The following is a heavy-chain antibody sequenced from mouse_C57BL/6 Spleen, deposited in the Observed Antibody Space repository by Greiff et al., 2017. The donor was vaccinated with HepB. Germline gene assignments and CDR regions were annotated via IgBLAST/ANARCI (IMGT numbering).Heavy chain of an antibody. J-gene: IGHJ2*01. CDR2: IHPNSGSA. D-gene: IGHD2-3*01. V-gene: IGHV1-64*01. CDR1: GYTFTSYW. CDR3: ARTYDGYYVAY. Sequence: VQLQQPGAELVKPGASVKLSCKASGYTFTSYWMHWVKQRPGQGLEWIGMIHPNSGSANYNEKFKSKATLTVDKSSSTAYMQLSSLTSEDSAVYYCARTYDGYYVAYWGQGTTLTVSS.